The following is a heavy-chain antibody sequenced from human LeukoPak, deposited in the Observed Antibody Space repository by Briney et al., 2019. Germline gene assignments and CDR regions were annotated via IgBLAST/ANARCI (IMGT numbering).Heavy chain of an antibody. V-gene: IGHV1-18*01. CDR1: GYTFTSYG. D-gene: IGHD3-10*01. Sequence: ASVKVSCKASGYTFTSYGISWVRQAPGQGLEWMGWISAYNGNTNYAQKLQGRVTMTTDTSTSTAYMELRSLRSDDTAVYYCARDYYYGSGSYYTPTFDYWGQGTLVTVSS. CDR3: ARDYYYGSGSYYTPTFDY. CDR2: ISAYNGNT. J-gene: IGHJ4*02.